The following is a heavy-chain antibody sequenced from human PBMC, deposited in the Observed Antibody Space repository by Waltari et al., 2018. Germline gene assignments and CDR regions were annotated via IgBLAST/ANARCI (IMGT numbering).Heavy chain of an antibody. J-gene: IGHJ6*02. V-gene: IGHV3-53*01. D-gene: IGHD2-8*01. CDR1: GFTVSRNY. CDR2: IYSGGNT. CDR3: ARDQQVALMNYFGMDV. Sequence: EVQLVESGGGLIQPGGSLRLSCAASGFTVSRNYMNWVRQAPGKGLEWVSIIYSGGNTYYADSVKGRFTISRDNSKNTVFLQMSSLRAEDTAVYYCARDQQVALMNYFGMDVWGQGTTVTVSS.